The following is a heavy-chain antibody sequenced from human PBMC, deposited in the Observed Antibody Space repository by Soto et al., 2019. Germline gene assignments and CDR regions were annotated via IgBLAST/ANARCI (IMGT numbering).Heavy chain of an antibody. D-gene: IGHD3-22*01. CDR3: ARVGHTYYHDSSGPKRYYFDY. J-gene: IGHJ4*02. CDR1: GWSFSGYY. Sequence: SGTLSLTXAVYGWSFSGYYLSWIRQPPGKGLEWIGEINHSGSTTYNPSLKSRVTISVDASKNQFFPKLMHITAADTAVYYCARVGHTYYHDSSGPKRYYFDYWGQGTLVTVSS. CDR2: INHSGST. V-gene: IGHV4-34*01.